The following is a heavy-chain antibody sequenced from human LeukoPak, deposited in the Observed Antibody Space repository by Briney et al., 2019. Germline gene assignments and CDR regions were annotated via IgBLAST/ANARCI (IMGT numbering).Heavy chain of an antibody. CDR3: ARSTTGIYSSTPLDY. J-gene: IGHJ4*02. CDR2: IYYSGST. Sequence: SETLSLTCTVSGGSISSSHYYWGWIRQPPGKGLECMGSIYYSGSTFYNPSLRSRVTISVDTSKHQFSLKLSSVTAADTAVYYCARSTTGIYSSTPLDYWGQGTLVTVSS. D-gene: IGHD6-13*01. CDR1: GGSISSSHYY. V-gene: IGHV4-39*01.